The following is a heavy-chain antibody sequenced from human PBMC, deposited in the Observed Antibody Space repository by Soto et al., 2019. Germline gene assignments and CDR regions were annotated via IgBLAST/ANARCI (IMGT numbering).Heavy chain of an antibody. D-gene: IGHD4-17*01. J-gene: IGHJ2*01. Sequence: EVQLVESGGGLVQPGGSLRLSCAASGFSVTSNSINWVRQAPGKGLEWVSLAYSGGGTYYADSVKGRFTISRHDSKNTVFLQMNSLRPEDTAVYYCARDRRTTVLSRSWYFDLWGRGTLVTVSS. CDR1: GFSVTSNS. CDR3: ARDRRTTVLSRSWYFDL. V-gene: IGHV3-53*04. CDR2: AYSGGGT.